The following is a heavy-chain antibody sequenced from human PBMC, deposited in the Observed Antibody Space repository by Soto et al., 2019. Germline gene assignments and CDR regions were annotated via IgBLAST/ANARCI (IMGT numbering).Heavy chain of an antibody. Sequence: EVQLLESGGGLVQPGGSLRLSCAASVFTFTTYAMAWVRQAPGKGLEWVSTVSGRGSYVYQPDYVKGRFTISRDNFKNTVDLQVNGLRAEDTALYYCAKAFDDSGFGYERGFDYWGQGILVTVSS. V-gene: IGHV3-23*01. D-gene: IGHD3-22*01. CDR3: AKAFDDSGFGYERGFDY. CDR1: VFTFTTYA. J-gene: IGHJ4*02. CDR2: VSGRGSYV.